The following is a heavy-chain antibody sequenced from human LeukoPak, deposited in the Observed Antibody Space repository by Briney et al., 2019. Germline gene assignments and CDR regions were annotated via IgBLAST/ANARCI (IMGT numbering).Heavy chain of an antibody. V-gene: IGHV4-61*10. CDR1: GSSISSTSNY. D-gene: IGHD3-10*01. CDR2: IYYSGNT. J-gene: IGHJ3*02. Sequence: SQTLSLTCTASGSSISSTSNYWRWIRQPAGKGLEWIGYIYYSGNTSYNPSLRSPVTISIDTSKNQISLKLGSVTAADAGVYYCARNSVVRGVGDAFDIWGQGTMVSVSS. CDR3: ARNSVVRGVGDAFDI.